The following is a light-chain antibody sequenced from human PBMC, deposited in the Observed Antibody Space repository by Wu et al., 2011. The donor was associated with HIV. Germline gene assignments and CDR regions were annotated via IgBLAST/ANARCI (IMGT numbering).Light chain of an antibody. CDR3: QQYGIPPVT. Sequence: LLISGASNRATGVPDRFSGVGYGTDFSLVISSLEPEDSAVYYCQQYGIPPVTFGQGSRLEIK. J-gene: IGKJ5*01. CDR2: GAS. V-gene: IGKV3-20*01.